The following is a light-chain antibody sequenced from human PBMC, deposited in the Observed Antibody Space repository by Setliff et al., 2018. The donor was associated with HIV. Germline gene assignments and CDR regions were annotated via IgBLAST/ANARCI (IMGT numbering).Light chain of an antibody. CDR2: TNS. V-gene: IGLV1-44*01. J-gene: IGLJ1*01. CDR3: ASWDDSLKVYV. Sequence: QSALTQSPSVSGTPGQRVTISCSGSNSNIGTTTVNWYQRLPGAAPKLLIYTNSHRPSGVPDRFSGSKSGTSAPLAISGLQSEDEAEYYCASWDDSLKVYVFGSGTKVTVL. CDR1: NSNIGTTT.